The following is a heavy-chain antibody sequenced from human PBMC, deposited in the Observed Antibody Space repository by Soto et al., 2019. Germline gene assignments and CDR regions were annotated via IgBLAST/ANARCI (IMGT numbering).Heavy chain of an antibody. Sequence: SVKVSCKASGGTFSSYAISWVRQAPGQGLEWMGGIIPIFGTANYAQKFQGRVTITADESTSTAYMELSSLRSEDTAVYYCARARITIFGVGNYYYGMDVWGQGTKVTVSS. V-gene: IGHV1-69*13. J-gene: IGHJ6*02. CDR3: ARARITIFGVGNYYYGMDV. CDR1: GGTFSSYA. D-gene: IGHD3-3*01. CDR2: IIPIFGTA.